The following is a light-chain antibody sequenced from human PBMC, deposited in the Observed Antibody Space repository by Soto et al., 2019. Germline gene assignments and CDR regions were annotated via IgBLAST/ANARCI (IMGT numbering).Light chain of an antibody. CDR3: QQRSNWPPIT. J-gene: IGKJ5*01. V-gene: IGKV3-11*01. Sequence: EIVLTQSPATLSFSPCEIATLSCSSSQSVKTFLVWYQQRPGQAPRLLIYDASHRAAGIPARFSGSGFGTDFTLTISSLEPEDAAVYYCQQRSNWPPITFGQGTRLEIK. CDR2: DAS. CDR1: QSVKTF.